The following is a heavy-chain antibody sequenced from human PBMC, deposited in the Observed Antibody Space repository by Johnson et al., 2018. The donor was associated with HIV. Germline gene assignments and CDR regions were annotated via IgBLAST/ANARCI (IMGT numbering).Heavy chain of an antibody. V-gene: IGHV3-30-3*01. CDR1: GFTFSDYY. CDR3: ARERYGSQAIDAFDI. CDR2: ISYHGSNK. J-gene: IGHJ3*02. Sequence: QVQLVESGGGLVKPGGSLRLSCAASGFTFSDYYMSWVRQAPGKGLEWVAVISYHGSNKYYADSVKGRFTISRDNSKNPLYLQMNSLRTEDTAVYYCARERYGSQAIDAFDIWGQGTLVTVSS. D-gene: IGHD2-15*01.